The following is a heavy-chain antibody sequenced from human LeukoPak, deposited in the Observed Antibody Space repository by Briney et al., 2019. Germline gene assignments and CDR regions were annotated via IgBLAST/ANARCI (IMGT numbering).Heavy chain of an antibody. J-gene: IGHJ4*02. CDR2: ISGSGGST. V-gene: IGHV3-23*01. CDR3: AKMFLYVRGTHFDY. CDR1: GFTFSSYA. D-gene: IGHD3-10*02. Sequence: SGGSLRLSCAASGFTFSSYAMSWVRQAPGKGLEWVSAISGSGGSTYYADSVKGRFTISRDNSKNTLYLQMNSLRAEDTAVYYCAKMFLYVRGTHFDYWGQGTLVTVSS.